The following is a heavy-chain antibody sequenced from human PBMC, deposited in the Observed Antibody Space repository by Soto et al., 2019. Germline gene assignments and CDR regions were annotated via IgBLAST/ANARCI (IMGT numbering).Heavy chain of an antibody. CDR2: IYYSGST. V-gene: IGHV4-59*01. Sequence: PSETLSLTCTVSGGSISSYYWSWIRQPPGKGLEWIGYIYYSGSTNYNPSLKSRVTISVDTSKNQFSLKLSSVTAADTAVYYCARGDGYCGGDCYSRTFDYWGQGTLFTVSS. CDR3: ARGDGYCGGDCYSRTFDY. J-gene: IGHJ4*02. D-gene: IGHD2-21*02. CDR1: GGSISSYY.